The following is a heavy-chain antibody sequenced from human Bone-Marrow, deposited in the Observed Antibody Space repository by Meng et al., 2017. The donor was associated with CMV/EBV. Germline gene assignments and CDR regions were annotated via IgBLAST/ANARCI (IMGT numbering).Heavy chain of an antibody. D-gene: IGHD3-16*02. CDR1: GFIFSNYE. CDR3: AKVENVWGSYRSRGDY. V-gene: IGHV3-30*02. CDR2: IWYDGSNK. J-gene: IGHJ4*02. Sequence: GESLKISCAASGFIFSNYEMNWVRQAPGKGLEWVAVIWYDGSNKYYADSVKGRFTISRDNSKNTLYLQMNSLRAEDTAVYYCAKVENVWGSYRSRGDYWGQGTLVTVSS.